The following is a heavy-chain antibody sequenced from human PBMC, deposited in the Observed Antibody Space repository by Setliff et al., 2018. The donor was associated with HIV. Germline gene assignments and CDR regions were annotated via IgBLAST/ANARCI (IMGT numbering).Heavy chain of an antibody. CDR2: ISSSSSYI. J-gene: IGHJ4*02. V-gene: IGHV3-21*01. CDR3: ARDLPIYDTSGSLDY. D-gene: IGHD3-22*01. Sequence: GGSLRLSCAASGFTFSSYSMNWVRQAPGKGLEWVSSISSSSSYIYYADSVKGRFTISRDNAKNSLYLQMNSLRAEDTAVYYCARDLPIYDTSGSLDYWGQGALVTVSS. CDR1: GFTFSSYS.